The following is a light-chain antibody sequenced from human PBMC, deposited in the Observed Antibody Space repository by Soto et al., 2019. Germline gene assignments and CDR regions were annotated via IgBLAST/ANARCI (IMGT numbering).Light chain of an antibody. V-gene: IGLV2-14*01. J-gene: IGLJ3*02. CDR1: SSDVGGYNY. CDR3: SSYTSSKTWV. CDR2: EVS. Sequence: QSALTQPASVSGSPGQSITISCTGTSSDVGGYNYVSWYQQHPGRAPKLMIYEVSDRPSGVSNRFSGSKSGNTASLTISGLQAEDKADYYCSSYTSSKTWVFGGGTKLTVL.